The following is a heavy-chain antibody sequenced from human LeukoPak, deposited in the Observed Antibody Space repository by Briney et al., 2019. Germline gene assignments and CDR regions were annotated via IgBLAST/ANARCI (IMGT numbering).Heavy chain of an antibody. V-gene: IGHV4-61*01. CDR3: ARGTFRARSDYYYMDV. D-gene: IGHD2-21*01. J-gene: IGHJ6*03. CDR2: IYYSGST. CDR1: GGSISSTSYY. Sequence: SETLSLTCTVSGGSISSTSYYWSWIRQPPGKGLEWIGYIYYSGSTNYNPSLKSRVTISVDTSKNQFSLKLSSVTAADTAVYYCARGTFRARSDYYYMDVWGKGTTVTISS.